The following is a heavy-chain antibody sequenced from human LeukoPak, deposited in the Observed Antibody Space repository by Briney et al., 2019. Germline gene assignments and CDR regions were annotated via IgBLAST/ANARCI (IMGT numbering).Heavy chain of an antibody. CDR3: ARDFDPVGGSDY. J-gene: IGHJ4*02. CDR1: GFTFSSYA. V-gene: IGHV3-30-3*01. D-gene: IGHD3-16*01. Sequence: GRSLRLSCAASGFTFSSYAMHWVRQAPGKGLEWVAVISYDGSNKYYADSVKGRFTISRDNSKNTLYLQMNSLRAEDTAVYYCARDFDPVGGSDYWGQGTLVTVSS. CDR2: ISYDGSNK.